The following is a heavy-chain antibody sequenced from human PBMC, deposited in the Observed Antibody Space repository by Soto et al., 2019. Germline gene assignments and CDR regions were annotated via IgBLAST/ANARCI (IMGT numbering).Heavy chain of an antibody. Sequence: SETLSLTCTVSGGSVRSYYWSWIRQPPGKGLEWIGYIYYSGSTNYNPSLKSRVTISVDTSKNQFSLKLSSVTAADTAVYYCARHGSSGSYDYWGQGTLVTSPQ. V-gene: IGHV4-59*08. CDR1: GGSVRSYY. D-gene: IGHD3-10*01. J-gene: IGHJ4*02. CDR2: IYYSGST. CDR3: ARHGSSGSYDY.